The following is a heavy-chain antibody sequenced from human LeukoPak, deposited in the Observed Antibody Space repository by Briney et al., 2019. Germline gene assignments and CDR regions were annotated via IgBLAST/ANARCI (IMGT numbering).Heavy chain of an antibody. V-gene: IGHV3-23*01. CDR1: GFIFTTYA. CDR3: AKGGHDFNPFYW. D-gene: IGHD2-21*02. J-gene: IGHJ4*02. Sequence: GGFLRLSCAASGFIFTTYAMGWVRQAPGKGLEWVSSIKGGGGDPFYADSVKGRFTISRDNSKNTLFLQLNSLRAEDTAVYYCAKGGHDFNPFYWWGQGTLVTVSS. CDR2: IKGGGGDP.